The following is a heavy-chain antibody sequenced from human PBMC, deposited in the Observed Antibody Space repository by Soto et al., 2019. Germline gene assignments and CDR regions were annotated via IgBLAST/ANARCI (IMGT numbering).Heavy chain of an antibody. CDR1: GGTFSSYA. CDR3: AREVSGRSYHQPFDY. CDR2: IIPIFGTA. V-gene: IGHV1-69*01. D-gene: IGHD1-26*01. J-gene: IGHJ4*02. Sequence: QVQLVQSGAEVKKPGSSVKVSCKASGGTFSSYAISWVRQAPGQGLEWMGGIIPIFGTANYAQKFQGRVTITADESTSTAYMELSRLRSEDTAVYYCAREVSGRSYHQPFDYWGQGTLVTVSS.